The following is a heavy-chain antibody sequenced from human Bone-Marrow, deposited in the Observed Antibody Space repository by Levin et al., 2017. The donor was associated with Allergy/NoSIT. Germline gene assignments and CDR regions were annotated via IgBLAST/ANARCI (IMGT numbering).Heavy chain of an antibody. D-gene: IGHD2-2*01. J-gene: IGHJ5*02. CDR1: GFTFSSYG. Sequence: GESLKISCAASGFTFSSYGMHWVRQAPGKGLEWVAVISYDGSNKYYADSVKGRFTISRDNSKNKLYLQMNSLRAEDTAVYYWATGCSSTSCSRVSWGQGTLVTVSS. V-gene: IGHV3-30*03. CDR3: ATGCSSTSCSRVS. CDR2: ISYDGSNK.